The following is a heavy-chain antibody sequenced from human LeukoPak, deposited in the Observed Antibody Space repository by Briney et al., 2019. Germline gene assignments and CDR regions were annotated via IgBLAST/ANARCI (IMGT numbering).Heavy chain of an antibody. D-gene: IGHD3-3*01. Sequence: GGSLRLSCAASGFTFSSYEMNWVRQAPGKGLEWVSYISSSGSTIYYADSVKGRFTISRDNAKNSLYLQMNSLRAEDTAVYYCASSYYDFWSGYSLSYYFDYWGQGTLVIVSS. CDR3: ASSYYDFWSGYSLSYYFDY. CDR2: ISSSGSTI. CDR1: GFTFSSYE. V-gene: IGHV3-48*03. J-gene: IGHJ4*02.